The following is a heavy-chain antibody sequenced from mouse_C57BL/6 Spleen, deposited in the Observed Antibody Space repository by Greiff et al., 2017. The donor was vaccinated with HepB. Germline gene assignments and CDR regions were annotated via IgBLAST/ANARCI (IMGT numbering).Heavy chain of an antibody. Sequence: QVQLKQPGAELVKPGASVKMSCKASGYTFTSYWITWVKQRPGQGLEWIGDIYPGSGSTNYNEKFKSKATLTVDTSSSTAYMQLSSLTSEDSAVYYCARSRIYDGYPAWFAYWGQGTLVTVSA. D-gene: IGHD2-3*01. V-gene: IGHV1-55*01. J-gene: IGHJ3*01. CDR3: ARSRIYDGYPAWFAY. CDR2: IYPGSGST. CDR1: GYTFTSYW.